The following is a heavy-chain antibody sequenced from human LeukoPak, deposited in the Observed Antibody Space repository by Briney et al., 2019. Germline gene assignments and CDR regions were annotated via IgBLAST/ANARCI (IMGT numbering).Heavy chain of an antibody. CDR1: GYTFTSYG. V-gene: IGHV1-69*13. D-gene: IGHD3-22*01. Sequence: SVKVSCKASGYTFTSYGISWVRQAPGQGFEWMGGITPIFGTANFAQKFQGRVSITADGSTSTAFMELSSLRSEDTAVYYCAREWGLESSGYYYAYWGQGTLVTVSS. CDR2: ITPIFGTA. J-gene: IGHJ4*02. CDR3: AREWGLESSGYYYAY.